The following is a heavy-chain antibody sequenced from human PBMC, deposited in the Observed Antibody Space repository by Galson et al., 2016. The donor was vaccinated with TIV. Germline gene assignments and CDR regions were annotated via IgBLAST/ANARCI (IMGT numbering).Heavy chain of an antibody. Sequence: SVKVSCKASGYTFTSYHLHWVRQAPGQGLEWMGIIKDTGVTTTYPQRFQGRLTITRDTSTTTVYMELSSLRSEDTAVYYCARELPATFFFDYWGQGTLLAVSS. CDR1: GYTFTSYH. J-gene: IGHJ4*02. V-gene: IGHV1-46*01. D-gene: IGHD3-16*01. CDR2: IKDTGVTT. CDR3: ARELPATFFFDY.